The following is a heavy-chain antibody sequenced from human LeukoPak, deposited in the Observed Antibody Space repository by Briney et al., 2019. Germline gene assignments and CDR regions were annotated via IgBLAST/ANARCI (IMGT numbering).Heavy chain of an antibody. CDR2: ISWNSVNI. CDR3: AKDKGLAVTGYYYYYMDV. V-gene: IGHV3-9*01. Sequence: AGGSLRLSCAASGFRFDDYAMNWVRQAPGKGLEWVSGISWNSVNIVYADSVKGRFTISRDNAKNSVYLQMNSLRAEDTALYFCAKDKGLAVTGYYYYYMDVWGKGTTVTVSS. D-gene: IGHD6-19*01. J-gene: IGHJ6*03. CDR1: GFRFDDYA.